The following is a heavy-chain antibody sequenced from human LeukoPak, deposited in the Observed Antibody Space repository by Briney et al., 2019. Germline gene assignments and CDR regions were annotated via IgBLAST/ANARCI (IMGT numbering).Heavy chain of an antibody. V-gene: IGHV3-23*01. CDR1: GFTFSTYA. J-gene: IGHJ4*02. CDR3: ARARAGAGTFFFDY. D-gene: IGHD6-13*01. CDR2: INGIGGST. Sequence: PGGSLRLSCAASGFTFSTYAMSWVRQAPGKGLEWVSAINGIGGSTYYADSVKGRFTISRDNSKNTLYLQMNSLRAEDTAVYYCARARAGAGTFFFDYWGQGTLVTVSS.